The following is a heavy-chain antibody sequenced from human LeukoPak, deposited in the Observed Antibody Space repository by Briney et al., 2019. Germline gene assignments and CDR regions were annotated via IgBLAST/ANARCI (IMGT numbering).Heavy chain of an antibody. J-gene: IGHJ4*02. CDR2: ISYDGSNR. Sequence: GGSLRLSCAASGFTLSNYVMHWVRQAPGKGLEWGAIISYDGSNRYYADSVKGRFTISRDNSKNTLYLQMNSLRAEDTAFYYCARDSGFSGTQRGEYWGQGTLVTVSS. CDR3: ARDSGFSGTQRGEY. CDR1: GFTLSNYV. D-gene: IGHD3/OR15-3a*01. V-gene: IGHV3-30*04.